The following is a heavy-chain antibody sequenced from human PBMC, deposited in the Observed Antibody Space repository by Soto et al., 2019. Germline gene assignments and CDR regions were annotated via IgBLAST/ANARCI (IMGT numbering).Heavy chain of an antibody. CDR2: IIPILGIT. CDR3: AMGKEQGLDFFGLGYYGMDG. J-gene: IGHJ6*02. Sequence: SVKVSCKASGGTFSSYTISWVRQAPGQGLEWMGRIIPILGITNYAQKFQGRVTITADTSTSTAYMELRSLRSDDTAVYYCAMGKEQGLDFFGLGYYGMDGWGQGTTVTFSS. V-gene: IGHV1-69*02. D-gene: IGHD6-19*01. CDR1: GGTFSSYT.